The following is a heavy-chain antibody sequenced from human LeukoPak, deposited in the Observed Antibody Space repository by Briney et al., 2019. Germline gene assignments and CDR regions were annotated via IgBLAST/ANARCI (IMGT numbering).Heavy chain of an antibody. D-gene: IGHD1/OR15-1a*01. CDR1: GFTFSAYA. V-gene: IGHV4-34*01. CDR3: ARTNTVFSTFDT. Sequence: GSLRLSCEASGFTFSAYAMTWVRQPPGKGLEWIGEINHSGSTNYNPSLKSRVTTSVDTSKSQFSLKLTSVTAADSAVYYCARTNTVFSTFDTWGQGTPGSVSS. CDR2: INHSGST. J-gene: IGHJ4*02.